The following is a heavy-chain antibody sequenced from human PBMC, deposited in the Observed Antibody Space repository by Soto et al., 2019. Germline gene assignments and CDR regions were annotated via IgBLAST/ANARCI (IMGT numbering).Heavy chain of an antibody. CDR3: AKIGDSSSVSLPLVLLDH. CDR1: GFTFSTYA. D-gene: IGHD6-6*01. Sequence: PVGSLRLSCAASGFTFSTYAMSWVRQSPGKGLEWVSAIPGSSTSTYYAGSVKGRFTISRDNSKNTLYLQMNSLRVEDTAVYYCAKIGDSSSVSLPLVLLDHWGQGALVTVSS. J-gene: IGHJ4*02. V-gene: IGHV3-23*01. CDR2: IPGSSTST.